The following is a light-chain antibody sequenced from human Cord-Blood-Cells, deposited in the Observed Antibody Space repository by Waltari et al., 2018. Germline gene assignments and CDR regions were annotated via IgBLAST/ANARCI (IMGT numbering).Light chain of an antibody. CDR2: WAS. J-gene: IGKJ1*01. CDR3: QQYYSTPPWT. CDR1: QSVLYSSNNKNY. Sequence: DIVMTQSPDSLAVSLGARATINCKSSQSVLYSSNNKNYLAWYQQKPGQPPKLLIYWASTRESGVPDRFSGSGSGKDFTLTISSLQAEDVAVYDCQQYYSTPPWTFGQGTKVEIK. V-gene: IGKV4-1*01.